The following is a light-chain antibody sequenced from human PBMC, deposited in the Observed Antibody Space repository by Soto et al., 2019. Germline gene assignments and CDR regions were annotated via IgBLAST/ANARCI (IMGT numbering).Light chain of an antibody. CDR2: GAS. CDR3: QQYGSSPLT. J-gene: IGKJ5*01. V-gene: IGKV3-20*01. CDR1: QSVSSSC. Sequence: EIVLTQSPGTLSLSPGERATLSCRASQSVSSSCLAWYQQKPGQAPRLLIYGASSRATGIPDRFSGSGSGTDFTLTISRLQPEDCGVYYCQQYGSSPLTFGQGTQVEIK.